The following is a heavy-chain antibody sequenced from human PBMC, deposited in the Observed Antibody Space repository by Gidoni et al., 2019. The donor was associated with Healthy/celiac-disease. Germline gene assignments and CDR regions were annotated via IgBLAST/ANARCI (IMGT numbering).Heavy chain of an antibody. V-gene: IGHV3-48*02. CDR1: GFTFSCYS. J-gene: IGHJ6*02. Sequence: EVQLVESGGGLVLPAVSLRLSCAASGFTFSCYSMNWVRQAPGKGREWFSYISSSSSTIYYADSVKGRFTISRDNAKNSLYLQMNSLRDEDTAVYYCARRKTGTPLPDYYGMDVWGQGTTVTVSS. D-gene: IGHD1-1*01. CDR2: ISSSSSTI. CDR3: ARRKTGTPLPDYYGMDV.